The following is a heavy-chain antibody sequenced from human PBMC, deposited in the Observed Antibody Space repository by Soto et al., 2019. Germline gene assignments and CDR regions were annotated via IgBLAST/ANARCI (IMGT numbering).Heavy chain of an antibody. CDR1: GFTFSSYG. CDR2: ISYDGSNK. J-gene: IGHJ4*02. Sequence: HPGGSLRLSCAASGFTFSSYGMHWVRQAPGKGLEWVAVISYDGSNKYYADSVKGRFTISRDNSKNTLYLQMNSLRAEDTAVYYCAKARRASHSYGYASLDYWGQGTLVTVSS. D-gene: IGHD5-18*01. V-gene: IGHV3-30*18. CDR3: AKARRASHSYGYASLDY.